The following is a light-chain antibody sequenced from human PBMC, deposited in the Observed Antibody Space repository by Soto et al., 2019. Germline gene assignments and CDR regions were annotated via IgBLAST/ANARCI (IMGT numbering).Light chain of an antibody. J-gene: IGLJ3*02. CDR1: SSDVGGYNY. CDR2: GVS. Sequence: QSVLTQPRSVSGSPGQSVTISCTGTSSDVGGYNYVSWYQQHPGKAPKLMIYGVSERPSGVPDRFSGSKSDNTASLTISGLQAEDEADYYRCSFAGSSTWVFGGGTKLTVL. CDR3: CSFAGSSTWV. V-gene: IGLV2-11*01.